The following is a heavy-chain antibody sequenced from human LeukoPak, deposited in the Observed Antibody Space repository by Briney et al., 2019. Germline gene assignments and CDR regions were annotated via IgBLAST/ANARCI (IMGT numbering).Heavy chain of an antibody. CDR3: ARNDYDFWSGYHY. J-gene: IGHJ4*02. CDR2: ISSSSTTI. D-gene: IGHD3-3*01. Sequence: GGSLRLSCAASGFTLSHFGMNWVRQAPGKGLEWISYISSSSTTIYYADSVKGRFAISRDNAKNSLSLQMNSLSAEDTAVYYCARNDYDFWSGYHYWGQGTLVTVSS. V-gene: IGHV3-48*04. CDR1: GFTLSHFG.